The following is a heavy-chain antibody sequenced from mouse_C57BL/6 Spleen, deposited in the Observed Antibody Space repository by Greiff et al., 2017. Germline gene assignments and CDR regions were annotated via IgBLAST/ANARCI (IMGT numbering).Heavy chain of an antibody. V-gene: IGHV3-6*01. J-gene: IGHJ4*01. Sequence: VQLKQSGPGLVKPSQSLSLTCSVTGYSITSGYYWNWIRQFPGNKPEWMGYISYDGSNNYNPSLKNRISITRDTSKNQFFLKLNSVTTEDTATYYCARGFSYYAMDYWGQGTSVTVSS. CDR3: ARGFSYYAMDY. CDR1: GYSITSGYY. CDR2: ISYDGSN.